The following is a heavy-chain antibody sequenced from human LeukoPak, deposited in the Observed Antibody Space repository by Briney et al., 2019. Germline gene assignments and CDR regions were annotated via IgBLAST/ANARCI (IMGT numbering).Heavy chain of an antibody. J-gene: IGHJ4*02. CDR2: LSHDGGKK. V-gene: IGHV3-30-3*01. D-gene: IGHD3-10*01. Sequence: HAGGSLPLSCAASGFTFSSHAMHWVRQAPGKGLEWVAVLSHDGGKKYYADSVKGRFTISRDNSKNTLYLQMNSLRGEDTAVYYCARDLRGSDAYYFDYWGQGTLVTVSS. CDR3: ARDLRGSDAYYFDY. CDR1: GFTFSSHA.